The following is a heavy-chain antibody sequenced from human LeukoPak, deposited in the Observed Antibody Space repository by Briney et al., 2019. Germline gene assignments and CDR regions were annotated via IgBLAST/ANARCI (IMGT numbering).Heavy chain of an antibody. CDR1: GFTFSSYA. CDR2: ISGSGGST. Sequence: PGASLRPSCAASGFTFSSYAMSWVRQAPGKGLEWVSAISGSGGSTYYADSVKGRFTISRDNSKNTLYLQMNSLRAEDTAVYYCAKDFVVVPAAIRASYYYYYGMDVWGQGTTVTVSS. CDR3: AKDFVVVPAAIRASYYYYYGMDV. D-gene: IGHD2-2*02. J-gene: IGHJ6*02. V-gene: IGHV3-23*01.